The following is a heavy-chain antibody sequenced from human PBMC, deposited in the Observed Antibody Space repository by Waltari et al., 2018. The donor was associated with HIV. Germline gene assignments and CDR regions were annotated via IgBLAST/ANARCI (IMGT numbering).Heavy chain of an antibody. CDR1: GGSISSSSYY. V-gene: IGHV4-39*01. D-gene: IGHD6-13*01. Sequence: QLQLQESGPGLVKPSETLSLTCTVSGGSISSSSYYWGWIRQPPGKGLEWIGSIYYSGSTYYNPSLKSRVTISVDTSKNQFSLKLSSVTAADTAVYYCARLECIAAAGTIDYWGQGTLVTVSS. CDR3: ARLECIAAAGTIDY. CDR2: IYYSGST. J-gene: IGHJ4*02.